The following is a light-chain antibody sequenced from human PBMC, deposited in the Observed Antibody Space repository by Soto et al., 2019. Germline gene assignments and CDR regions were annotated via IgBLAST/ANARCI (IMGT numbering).Light chain of an antibody. CDR2: DVS. V-gene: IGKV1-13*02. CDR1: QDIRGA. CDR3: QQFNPYPIT. Sequence: AIQVTQSPSSLSASVGDRVTITCRTSQDIRGALAWYQQKPGKPPRLLIYDVSSLASGVPSRFSGSGSGKEFTLPSSSLPPENFGTYFCQQFNPYPITFGPGARLEIK. J-gene: IGKJ5*01.